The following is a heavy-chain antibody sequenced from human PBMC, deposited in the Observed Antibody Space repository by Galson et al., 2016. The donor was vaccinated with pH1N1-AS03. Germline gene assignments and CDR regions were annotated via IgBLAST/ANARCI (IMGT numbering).Heavy chain of an antibody. D-gene: IGHD5-18*01. J-gene: IGHJ4*02. V-gene: IGHV3-64*01. Sequence: SLRLSCAASGFTFSTYAMHWVRQAPGKGLEYLSTISSNGGSTYYANSVKGRFTISRDNSKNTLYLQMGSLRAEDMAVYYCAREGHTAVAAVSFDYWGQGTLVTVSS. CDR1: GFTFSTYA. CDR2: ISSNGGST. CDR3: AREGHTAVAAVSFDY.